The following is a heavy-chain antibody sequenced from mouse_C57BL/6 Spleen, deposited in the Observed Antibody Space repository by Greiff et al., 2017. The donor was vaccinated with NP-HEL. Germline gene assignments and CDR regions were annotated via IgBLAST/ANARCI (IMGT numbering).Heavy chain of an antibody. D-gene: IGHD1-1*01. Sequence: EVMLVESEGGLVQPGSSMKLSCTASGFTFSDYYMAWVRQVPEKGLEWVANINYDGSSTYYLDSLKSRFIISRDNAKNILYLQMSSLKSEDTATYYCARDSLYYGSSPYYAMDYWGQGTSVTVSS. CDR2: INYDGSST. V-gene: IGHV5-16*01. CDR1: GFTFSDYY. CDR3: ARDSLYYGSSPYYAMDY. J-gene: IGHJ4*01.